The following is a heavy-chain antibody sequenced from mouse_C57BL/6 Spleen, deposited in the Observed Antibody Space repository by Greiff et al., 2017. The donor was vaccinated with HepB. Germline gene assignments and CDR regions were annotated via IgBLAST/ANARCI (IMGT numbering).Heavy chain of an antibody. CDR1: GFTFSSYS. CDR3: TRGRANYGRSLGFDY. Sequence: EVQLVEPGAGLVKPGGSLKLSCAASGFTFSSYSMSWVRQTPEKRLEWVAYISRGGGYIYYADTVKGRFTMSRDNASNTLYLQMSSLKSEDTAMYYCTRGRANYGRSLGFDYWGQGTTLTVSS. J-gene: IGHJ2*01. V-gene: IGHV5-9-1*02. CDR2: ISRGGGYI. D-gene: IGHD1-1*01.